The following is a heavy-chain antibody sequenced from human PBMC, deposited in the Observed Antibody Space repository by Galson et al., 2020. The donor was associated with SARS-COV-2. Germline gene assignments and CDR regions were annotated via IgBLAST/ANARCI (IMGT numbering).Heavy chain of an antibody. CDR2: IYYSGST. V-gene: IGHV4-39*07. CDR1: GGSISSSSYY. D-gene: IGHD4-17*01. J-gene: IGHJ6*03. CDR3: ARVGPGGDPGVYYYYCMDV. Sequence: SETLSLTCTVSGGSISSSSYYWGWIRQPPGKGLEWIGSIYYSGSTYYNPSLKSRVTISVDTSKNQFSLKLSSVTAADTAVYYCARVGPGGDPGVYYYYCMDVWGKGTTVTVSS.